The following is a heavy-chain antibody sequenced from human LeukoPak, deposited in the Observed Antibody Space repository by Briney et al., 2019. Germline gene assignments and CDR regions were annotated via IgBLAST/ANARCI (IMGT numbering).Heavy chain of an antibody. Sequence: GGSLRLSCAASGFTVSSNYMSWVRQAPGKGLEWVSVIYSGGSTYYADSVKGRFTISRDNAKNSLYLQMNSLRAEDTAVYYCASYRRGLPRERLYDHWGQGTLVTVSS. CDR2: IYSGGST. CDR1: GFTVSSNY. J-gene: IGHJ4*02. CDR3: ASYRRGLPRERLYDH. D-gene: IGHD1-26*01. V-gene: IGHV3-66*01.